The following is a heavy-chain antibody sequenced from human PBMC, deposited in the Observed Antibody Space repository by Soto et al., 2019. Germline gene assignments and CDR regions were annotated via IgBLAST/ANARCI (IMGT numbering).Heavy chain of an antibody. CDR2: IYYSGST. CDR3: VTNYAYYYYYGMDV. V-gene: IGHV4-39*01. Sequence: TSETLSLTCTVSGGSISSSSYYWGWIRQPPGKGLEWIGSIYYSGSTYYNPSLKSRVTISVDTSKNQFSLKLSSVTAADTAVYYCVTNYAYYYYYGMDVWGQGTTVTVSS. CDR1: GGSISSSSYY. D-gene: IGHD4-4*01. J-gene: IGHJ6*02.